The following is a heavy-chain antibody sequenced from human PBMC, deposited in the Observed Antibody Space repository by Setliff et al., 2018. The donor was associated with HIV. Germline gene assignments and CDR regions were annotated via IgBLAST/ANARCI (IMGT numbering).Heavy chain of an antibody. D-gene: IGHD6-6*01. CDR1: GGSFSGYY. Sequence: SETLSLTCAVYGGSFSGYYWSWIRQPPGKGPEWIGEINHSGSTNYNPSLKSRVTISVDTSKNQFSLKLSSVTASDTAVYYCARRYRIAARPKWFDPWGQGTLVTVSS. V-gene: IGHV4-34*01. CDR3: ARRYRIAARPKWFDP. J-gene: IGHJ5*02. CDR2: INHSGST.